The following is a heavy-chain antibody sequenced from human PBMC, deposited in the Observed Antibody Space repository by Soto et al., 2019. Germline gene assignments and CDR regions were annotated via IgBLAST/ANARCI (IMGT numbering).Heavy chain of an antibody. J-gene: IGHJ4*02. V-gene: IGHV4-39*01. CDR2: IYYSGNT. Sequence: SETLSLTCSVSSASLSSSTYYWSWIRQPPGRGPEWIGSIYYSGNTYYKPSLKSRVSISIDTSRNQFSLKLTSVTAADTGVYYCASSWPFHSWGPGILVTVPQ. CDR3: ASSWPFHS. CDR1: SASLSSSTYY. D-gene: IGHD5-12*01.